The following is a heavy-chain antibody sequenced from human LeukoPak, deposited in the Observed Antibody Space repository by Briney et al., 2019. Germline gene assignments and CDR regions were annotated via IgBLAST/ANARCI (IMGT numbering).Heavy chain of an antibody. CDR3: ARDLVITPVGDY. V-gene: IGHV3-21*01. D-gene: IGHD3-22*01. J-gene: IGHJ4*02. CDR2: VSSSSSYI. Sequence: GGSLRLSCAASGFTFSSYSMNWVRQAPGKGLEWVSSVSSSSSYIYYADSVKGRFTISRDNAKNSLYLQMNSLRAEDTAVYYCARDLVITPVGDYWGQGTLVTVSS. CDR1: GFTFSSYS.